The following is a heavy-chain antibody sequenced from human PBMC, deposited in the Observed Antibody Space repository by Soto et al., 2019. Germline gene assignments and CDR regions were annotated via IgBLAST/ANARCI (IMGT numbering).Heavy chain of an antibody. D-gene: IGHD4-17*01. J-gene: IGHJ2*01. CDR1: GFTFGDYA. CDR3: TRAYGDYVERYFDL. Sequence: GGSLRLSCTASGFTFGDYAMSWFRQAPGKGLEWVGFIRSKAYGGTTEYAASVKGRFTISRDDSKSIAYLQMNSLKTEDTAVYYCTRAYGDYVERYFDLWGRGTLVTVSS. CDR2: IRSKAYGGTT. V-gene: IGHV3-49*03.